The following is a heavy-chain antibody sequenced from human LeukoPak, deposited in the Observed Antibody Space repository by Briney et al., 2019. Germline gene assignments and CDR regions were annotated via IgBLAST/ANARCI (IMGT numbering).Heavy chain of an antibody. CDR2: IIPIFGTA. D-gene: IGHD6-19*01. J-gene: IGHJ4*02. CDR3: ATYLAGFEPYYFDY. V-gene: IGHV1-69*06. CDR1: GGTFSSYA. Sequence: ASVKVSCKASGGTFSSYAISWVRQAPGQGLEWMGGIIPIFGTANYAQKFQGRVTITADKSTSTAYMELSSLRSEDTAVYYCATYLAGFEPYYFDYWGQGTLVTVSS.